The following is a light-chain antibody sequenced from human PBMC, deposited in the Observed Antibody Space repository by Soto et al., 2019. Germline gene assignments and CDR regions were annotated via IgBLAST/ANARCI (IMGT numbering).Light chain of an antibody. V-gene: IGLV3-21*02. J-gene: IGLJ1*01. Sequence: SYELTQPPSVSVAPGQTARITCGGNRIGSKSGQWYEQKAGQAPVLVDYDDSDRPSGIPGRLSGSKSGNTATLTISDVGAGYDADDYCQVWDSSRDHYVFGPGTKVTVL. CDR1: RIGSKS. CDR3: QVWDSSRDHYV. CDR2: DDS.